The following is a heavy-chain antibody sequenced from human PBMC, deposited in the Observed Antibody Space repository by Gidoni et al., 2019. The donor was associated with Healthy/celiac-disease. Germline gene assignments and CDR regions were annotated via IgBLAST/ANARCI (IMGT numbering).Heavy chain of an antibody. D-gene: IGHD2-2*01. CDR3: ARVRVVPAAMPYFDY. J-gene: IGHJ4*02. CDR2: INHSGST. CDR1: GGSLRGYY. Sequence: QVQLQQWGAGLLKPSEPLSLTCAVYGGSLRGYYWSWIPQPPGKGLEWIGEINHSGSTNYNPSLKSRVTISVDTSKNQFSLKLSSVTAADTAVYYCARVRVVPAAMPYFDYWGQGTLVTVSS. V-gene: IGHV4-34*01.